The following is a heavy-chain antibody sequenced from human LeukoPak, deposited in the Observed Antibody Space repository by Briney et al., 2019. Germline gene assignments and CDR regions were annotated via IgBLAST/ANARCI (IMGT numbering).Heavy chain of an antibody. CDR3: AKDGAGEAAAAGDY. D-gene: IGHD6-13*01. V-gene: IGHV3-30*18. Sequence: GRSLRLSCAASGFTFSSYGMHWVRQAPGKGLEWVAVISYDGSNKYYAASVKGRFTISRDNSKNTLYLQMNSLRAEDTAVYYCAKDGAGEAAAAGDYWGQGTLVTVSS. J-gene: IGHJ4*02. CDR1: GFTFSSYG. CDR2: ISYDGSNK.